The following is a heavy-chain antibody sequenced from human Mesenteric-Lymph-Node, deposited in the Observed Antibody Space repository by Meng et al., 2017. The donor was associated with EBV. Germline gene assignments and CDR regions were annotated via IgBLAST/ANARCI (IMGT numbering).Heavy chain of an antibody. CDR2: INHSGST. V-gene: IGHV4-34*01. D-gene: IGHD6-13*01. Sequence: QGQLQQWGAGLLKPSETLSLTCAVYGGSFSGYYWSWIRQPPGKGLEWIGEINHSGSTNYNPSLKSRVTISVDTSKNQFSLKLSSVTAADTAVYYCARSTRGYSSSWFDYWSQGTLVTVSS. J-gene: IGHJ4*02. CDR1: GGSFSGYY. CDR3: ARSTRGYSSSWFDY.